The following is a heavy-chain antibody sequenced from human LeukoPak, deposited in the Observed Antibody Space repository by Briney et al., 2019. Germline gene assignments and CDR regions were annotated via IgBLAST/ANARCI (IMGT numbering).Heavy chain of an antibody. Sequence: SETLSLTCTVSGGSVSDYYWSWIRQSPGKGLEWIGYIYYTGSSSYNPSLRSRVTISADTSKNQFSLKLSSVTAADTAVYYCARVLGGYSYGYYFDYWGQGTLVTVSS. D-gene: IGHD5-18*01. J-gene: IGHJ4*02. V-gene: IGHV4-59*02. CDR1: GGSVSDYY. CDR3: ARVLGGYSYGYYFDY. CDR2: IYYTGSS.